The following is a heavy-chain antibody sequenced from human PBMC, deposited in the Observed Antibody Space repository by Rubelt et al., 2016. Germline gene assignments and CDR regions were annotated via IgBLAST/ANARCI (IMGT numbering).Heavy chain of an antibody. V-gene: IGHV3-30*01. Sequence: DGSTTDYADSVKGRFTISRDNSKNTLYLQMNSLRAEDTAVYYCAREGTYDILTGYYLDYWGQGTLVTVSS. D-gene: IGHD3-9*01. CDR2: DGSTT. CDR3: AREGTYDILTGYYLDY. J-gene: IGHJ4*02.